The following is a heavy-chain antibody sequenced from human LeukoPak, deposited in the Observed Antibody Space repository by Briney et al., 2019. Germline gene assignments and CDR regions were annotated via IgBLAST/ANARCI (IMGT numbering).Heavy chain of an antibody. D-gene: IGHD2-15*01. CDR3: ARGINSAFDI. Sequence: SQTLSLTCVISGDSFFSNGAAWNWIRQSPSRGLEWLGRTYYRSKWYNDYVVSMKSRITINPDTSKNQFSLHLNSMTPEDTAVYYCARGINSAFDIWGQGTLVTVSS. J-gene: IGHJ3*02. V-gene: IGHV6-1*01. CDR2: TYYRSKWYN. CDR1: GDSFFSNGAA.